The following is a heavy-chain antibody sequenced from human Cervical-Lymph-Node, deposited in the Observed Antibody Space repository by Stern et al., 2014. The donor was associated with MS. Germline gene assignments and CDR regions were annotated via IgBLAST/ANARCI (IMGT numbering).Heavy chain of an antibody. Sequence: MQLVESGGGVVQPGASLRLSCAASGFTLRSYGMHWVRQAPGKGLEWVAVITDDGNEKYYIDYVQGRFTITRDNSTNTPYMQLNSLRTEDTAVYYCAKDRLFCSGGGCYAMDVWGQGTTVTVSS. CDR3: AKDRLFCSGGGCYAMDV. CDR1: GFTLRSYG. CDR2: ITDDGNEK. V-gene: IGHV3-30*18. J-gene: IGHJ6*02. D-gene: IGHD2-15*01.